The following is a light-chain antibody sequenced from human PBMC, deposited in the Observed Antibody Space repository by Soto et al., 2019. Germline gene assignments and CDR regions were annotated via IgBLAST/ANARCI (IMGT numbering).Light chain of an antibody. CDR2: GAS. Sequence: EIVLTQSPGTLSLSPGERATLSCRASQRVSSGYLAWYQQKPGQAPRLLIYGASNRATDIPDRFSGRGSGTDFTLTINRLEPEDFAVYYCQQYGSSPPSSTFGQGTRLEIK. CDR3: QQYGSSPPSST. CDR1: QRVSSGY. V-gene: IGKV3-20*01. J-gene: IGKJ5*01.